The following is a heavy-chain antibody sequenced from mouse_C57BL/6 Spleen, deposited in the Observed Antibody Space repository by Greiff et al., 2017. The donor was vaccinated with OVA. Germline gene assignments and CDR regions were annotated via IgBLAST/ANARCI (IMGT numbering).Heavy chain of an antibody. CDR1: GFSLTSYG. J-gene: IGHJ3*01. CDR3: ATHYYDYDGFAY. V-gene: IGHV2-6*01. CDR2: IWGVGST. Sequence: VKLMESGPGLVAPSQSLSITCTVSGFSLTSYGVDWVRQSPGKGLEWLGVIWGVGSTNYNSALKSRLSISKDNSKSQGFLKLNSLQTDDTAMYYCATHYYDYDGFAYWGPATLVTVSA. D-gene: IGHD2-4*01.